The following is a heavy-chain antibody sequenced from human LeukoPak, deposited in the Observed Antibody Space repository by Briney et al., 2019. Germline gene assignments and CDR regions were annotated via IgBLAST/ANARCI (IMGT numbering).Heavy chain of an antibody. D-gene: IGHD5-18*01. J-gene: IGHJ4*02. Sequence: GGSLRLSCAASGFPLSGYYMSWIRQPPGKGLGWVAFMTSSGSAKYYADSVKGRFTISRDNAKNSLYLQMNSLRVEDTAVYFCARDHDTAMETYDYWGQGTLVTVSS. CDR1: GFPLSGYY. V-gene: IGHV3-11*01. CDR3: ARDHDTAMETYDY. CDR2: MTSSGSAK.